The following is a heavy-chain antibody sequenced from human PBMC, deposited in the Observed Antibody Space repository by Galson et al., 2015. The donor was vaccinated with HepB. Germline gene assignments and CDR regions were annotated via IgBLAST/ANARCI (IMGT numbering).Heavy chain of an antibody. CDR3: ARDKDEILEWLSNNWFDP. CDR2: INAGNGNT. V-gene: IGHV1-3*01. Sequence: SVKVSCKASGYTFTSYAMHWVRQAPGQRLEWMGWINAGNGNTKYSQKFQGRVTITRDTSASTAYMELSSLRSEDTAVYYCARDKDEILEWLSNNWFDPWGQGTLVTVSS. J-gene: IGHJ5*02. CDR1: GYTFTSYA. D-gene: IGHD3-3*01.